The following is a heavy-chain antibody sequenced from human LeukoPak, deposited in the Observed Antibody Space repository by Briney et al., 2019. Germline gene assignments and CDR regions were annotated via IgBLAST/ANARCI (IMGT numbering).Heavy chain of an antibody. Sequence: GASVNVSCKASGGTFSSYAISWVRQAPGQGLEWMGGIIPIFGTANYAQKFQGRVTITADESTSTAYMELSSLRSEDTAVYYCARERGYSGYDLDYWGQGTLVTVSS. J-gene: IGHJ4*02. CDR3: ARERGYSGYDLDY. V-gene: IGHV1-69*13. CDR1: GGTFSSYA. D-gene: IGHD5-12*01. CDR2: IIPIFGTA.